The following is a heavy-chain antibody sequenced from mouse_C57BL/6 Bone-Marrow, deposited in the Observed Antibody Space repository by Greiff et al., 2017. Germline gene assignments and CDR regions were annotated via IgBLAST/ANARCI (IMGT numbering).Heavy chain of an antibody. CDR3: ATRRFAY. J-gene: IGHJ3*01. V-gene: IGHV5-12*01. Sequence: EVKLVESGGGLVQPGGSLKLSCAASGFTFSDYYMYWVRQTPEKRLEWVAYISNGGGSPYYPDTVKGRFTISRDHAKNTRYLQMSRLKSEDTAMYYCATRRFAYWGQGTLVTVSA. CDR2: ISNGGGSP. CDR1: GFTFSDYY.